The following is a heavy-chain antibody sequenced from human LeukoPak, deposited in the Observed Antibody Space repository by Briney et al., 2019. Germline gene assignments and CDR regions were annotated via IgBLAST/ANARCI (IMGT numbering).Heavy chain of an antibody. Sequence: GASVKVSCKASGYTFTGYYMHWVRQAPGQGLEWMGWINPNSGGTNYAQKFQGRVTMTRDTSISTAYMELSSLRSEDTAVYYCARGLVSSSWLRGLDAFDIWGQGTMVTVSS. D-gene: IGHD6-13*01. J-gene: IGHJ3*02. CDR2: INPNSGGT. CDR3: ARGLVSSSWLRGLDAFDI. V-gene: IGHV1-2*02. CDR1: GYTFTGYY.